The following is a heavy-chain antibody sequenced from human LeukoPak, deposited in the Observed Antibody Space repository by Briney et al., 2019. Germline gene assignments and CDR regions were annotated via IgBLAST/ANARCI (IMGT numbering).Heavy chain of an antibody. Sequence: GGSLRLSCAAPGFTFSSYSMNWVRQAPGKGLEWVSYISSSSSTIYNADSVKGRFTISRDNAKNSLYLQMNSLRAEDTAVYYXXXXGYHGYSYVTSFDYWGQGTLVTVSS. V-gene: IGHV3-48*01. CDR2: ISSSSSTI. J-gene: IGHJ4*02. CDR3: XXXGYHGYSYVTSFDY. CDR1: GFTFSSYS. D-gene: IGHD5-18*01.